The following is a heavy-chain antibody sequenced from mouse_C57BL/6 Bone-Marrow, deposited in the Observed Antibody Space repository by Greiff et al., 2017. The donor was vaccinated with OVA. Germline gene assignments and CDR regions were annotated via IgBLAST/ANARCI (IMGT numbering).Heavy chain of an antibody. J-gene: IGHJ4*01. CDR2: INPDNGTT. V-gene: IGHV1-39*01. CDR3: ARYSNDYAMGD. D-gene: IGHD2-5*01. CDR1: GYSFTSYY. Sequence: EVQLQQSGPELVKPGASVKLSCKASGYSFTSYYMNWVKQSNGKSLEWIGVINPDNGTTSYNQKFKGKATFTVDKSSSTAYMQLNRLTSEDSAVYYCARYSNDYAMGDWGQGASVTVA.